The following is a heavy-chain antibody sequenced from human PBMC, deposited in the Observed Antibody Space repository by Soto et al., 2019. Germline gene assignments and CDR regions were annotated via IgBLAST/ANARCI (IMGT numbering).Heavy chain of an antibody. V-gene: IGHV4-59*02. CDR2: IYYSGST. CDR3: AREDGEYSSGWYYYHGMDV. CDR1: GGSVSSFC. J-gene: IGHJ6*02. Sequence: ASETLSLTCYVSGGSVSSFCWTWIRQSPGKGLEWIGYIYYSGSTNYNPSLKSRVTISVDTSKNQFSLKLSSVTAADTAVYYCAREDGEYSSGWYYYHGMDVWGQGTTVTVSS. D-gene: IGHD6-19*01.